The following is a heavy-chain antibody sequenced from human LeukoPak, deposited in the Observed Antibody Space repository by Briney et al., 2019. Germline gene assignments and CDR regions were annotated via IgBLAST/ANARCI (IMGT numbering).Heavy chain of an antibody. CDR2: IYYSGST. V-gene: IGHV4-30-4*01. Sequence: SETLSLTCTVSGGSISSGDYYWSWIRQPPGQGLEWIGYIYYSGSTYYNPSLKSRVTISVDTSKNQFSLKLSSVTAADTAVYYCARADGYEIGIDYWGQGTLVTVSS. D-gene: IGHD5-12*01. CDR3: ARADGYEIGIDY. J-gene: IGHJ4*02. CDR1: GGSISSGDYY.